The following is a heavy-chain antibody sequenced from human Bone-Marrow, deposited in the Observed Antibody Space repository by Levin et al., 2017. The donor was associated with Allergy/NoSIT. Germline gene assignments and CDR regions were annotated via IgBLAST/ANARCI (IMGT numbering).Heavy chain of an antibody. CDR3: ADRPGRHDFWRGYCPPATVVDY. D-gene: IGHD3-3*01. CDR2: IDGSGGSK. J-gene: IGHJ4*02. CDR1: GFTFDTYA. Sequence: GGSLRLSCAASGFTFDTYALNWVRQAPGKGLEWVSIIDGSGGSKHYADPVKGLSTLSRDTSKNTVYLQMSSLRVEDTAVYYCADRPGRHDFWRGYCPPATVVDYWGQGTLVTV. V-gene: IGHV3-23*01.